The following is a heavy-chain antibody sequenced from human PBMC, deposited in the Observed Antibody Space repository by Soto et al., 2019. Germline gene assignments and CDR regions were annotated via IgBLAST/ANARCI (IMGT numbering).Heavy chain of an antibody. J-gene: IGHJ6*03. V-gene: IGHV3-48*01. CDR3: ARDPPYCSSTSCYKRSSYYYYMDV. CDR1: GFTFSSYS. D-gene: IGHD2-2*02. CDR2: ISSSSSTI. Sequence: GWSLRLSCAASGFTFSSYSMNWVRQAPGKGLEWVSYISSSSSTIYYADSVKGRFTISRDNAKNSLYLQMNSLRAEDTAVYYCARDPPYCSSTSCYKRSSYYYYMDVWGKGTTVTVSS.